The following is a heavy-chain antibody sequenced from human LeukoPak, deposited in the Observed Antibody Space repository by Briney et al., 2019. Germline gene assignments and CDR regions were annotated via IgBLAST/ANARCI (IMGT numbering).Heavy chain of an antibody. CDR1: GGSISSYY. D-gene: IGHD1-26*01. CDR3: ARDGEGELL. CDR2: IYYSGST. V-gene: IGHV4-59*01. Sequence: SETLSLTCTVSGGSISSYYWSWIRQPPGKGLEWIGYIYYSGSTNYNPSLKSRVTISVDTSKNQFSLKLCSVTAADTAVYYCARDGEGELLWGQGTLVTVSS. J-gene: IGHJ4*02.